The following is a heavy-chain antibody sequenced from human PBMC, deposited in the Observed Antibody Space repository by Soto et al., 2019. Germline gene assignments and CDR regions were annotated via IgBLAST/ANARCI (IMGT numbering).Heavy chain of an antibody. V-gene: IGHV3-23*01. CDR2: ISGSGDST. CDR1: GFTFSSYA. Sequence: EVQLLDSGGGLVQPGGSLRLSCAASGFTFSSYAMNWVRQAPGKGLEWVSVISGSGDSTYYADSVKGRFTISRDNSKNTLYLQMHSLRTEDTAVDYCARRGPGTYFDYWGQGTVVTVSS. J-gene: IGHJ4*02. CDR3: ARRGPGTYFDY. D-gene: IGHD6-13*01.